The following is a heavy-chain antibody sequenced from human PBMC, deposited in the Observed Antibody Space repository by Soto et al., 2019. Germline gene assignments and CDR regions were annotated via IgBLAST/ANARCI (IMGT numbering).Heavy chain of an antibody. J-gene: IGHJ4*02. V-gene: IGHV6-1*01. D-gene: IGHD3-16*01. Sequence: SQTLSLTCAISGDSVSGNSAAWNWIRQSPSRGLEWLGRTYYRSKWYKGYAVSVKSRITINPDTSKNQFSLQLNSVTPEDTAVYYCARGHDGYVDNWGQGTLVTVSS. CDR2: TYYRSKWYK. CDR3: ARGHDGYVDN. CDR1: GDSVSGNSAA.